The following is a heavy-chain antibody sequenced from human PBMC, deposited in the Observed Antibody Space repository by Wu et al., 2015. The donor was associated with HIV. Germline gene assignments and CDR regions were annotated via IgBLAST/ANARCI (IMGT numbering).Heavy chain of an antibody. CDR2: INPNSGGT. Sequence: QVQLVQSGAEVKKPGASVKVSCKASGYTFTDFFIHWVRQAPGQGLEWMGWINPNSGGTNYAQKFQGRVTMTRDTSISTAYMELSRLRSDDTAVYYCASQPGYSSGWYGVYYYYGMDVVGPRDHGHRLL. CDR1: GYTFTDFF. CDR3: ASQPGYSSGWYGVYYYYGMDV. V-gene: IGHV1-2*02. J-gene: IGHJ6*02. D-gene: IGHD6-19*01.